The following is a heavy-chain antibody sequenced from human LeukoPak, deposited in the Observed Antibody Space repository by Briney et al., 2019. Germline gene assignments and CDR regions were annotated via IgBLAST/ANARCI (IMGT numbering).Heavy chain of an antibody. CDR1: GGSISSSSYY. CDR3: ARVRYYYYYMDV. Sequence: SETLSLTCTVSGGSISSSSYYWGWIRQPPGKGLEWIGSIYYSGSTYYNPSLKSRVTISVDTSKNQFSLKLSSVTAADAAVYYCARVRYYYYYMDVWGKGTTVTISS. V-gene: IGHV4-39*07. CDR2: IYYSGST. J-gene: IGHJ6*03.